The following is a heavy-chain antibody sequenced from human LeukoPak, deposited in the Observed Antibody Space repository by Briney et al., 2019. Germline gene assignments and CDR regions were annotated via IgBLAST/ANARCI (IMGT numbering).Heavy chain of an antibody. CDR2: IYYSGST. V-gene: IGHV4-4*02. CDR1: GGSISSSNW. J-gene: IGHJ4*02. Sequence: SETLSLTCAVSGGSISSSNWWSWVRQPPGKGLEWIGSIYYSGSTYYNTSLKSRVTISVDTSKNQFSLKLSSVTAADTAVYYCARDGGREGKGFDYWGQGTLVTVSS. D-gene: IGHD1-26*01. CDR3: ARDGGREGKGFDY.